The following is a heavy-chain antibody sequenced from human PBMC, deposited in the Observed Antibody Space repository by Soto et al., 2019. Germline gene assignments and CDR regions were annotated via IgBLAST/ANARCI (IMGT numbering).Heavy chain of an antibody. CDR1: GFTFSNAW. CDR3: TTCHYYDSSGYPADN. CDR2: IKSKTDGGTT. V-gene: IGHV3-15*07. Sequence: GGSMRLSCAAFGFTFSNAWMNWVRQAPGKGLEWVGRIKSKTDGGTTDYAAPVKGRFTISRDDSKNTLYLQMNSLKTEDTAVYYCTTCHYYDSSGYPADNWGQGTLVTVSS. J-gene: IGHJ4*02. D-gene: IGHD3-22*01.